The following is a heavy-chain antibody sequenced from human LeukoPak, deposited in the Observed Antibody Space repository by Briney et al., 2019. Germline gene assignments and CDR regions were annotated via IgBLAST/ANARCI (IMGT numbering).Heavy chain of an antibody. CDR3: ARGRRGSYFQDY. CDR2: MWFGGPT. D-gene: IGHD1-26*01. V-gene: IGHV4-39*07. Sequence: SETLSLTCTVSGDSISSISSYWGWNRQPPGKGLEWIGSMWFGGPTSYTQSIKSRVTISVDTSKNQFSLKLSSVTAEDTAVYYCARGRRGSYFQDYWGQGTLVTVSS. CDR1: GDSISSISSY. J-gene: IGHJ4*02.